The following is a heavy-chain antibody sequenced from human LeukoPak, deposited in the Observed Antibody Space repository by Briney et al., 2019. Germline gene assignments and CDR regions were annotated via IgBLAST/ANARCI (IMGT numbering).Heavy chain of an antibody. D-gene: IGHD2-2*01. J-gene: IGHJ5*02. CDR3: ARGLVDCSSTSCYGGNWFDP. Sequence: EASVKVSCKASGYTFTSYAMHWVRQAPGQRLEWMGWINAGNGNTKYSQKFQGRVTITWDTSASTAYMELSSLRSEDTAVYYCARGLVDCSSTSCYGGNWFDPWGQGTLVTVSS. V-gene: IGHV1-3*01. CDR2: INAGNGNT. CDR1: GYTFTSYA.